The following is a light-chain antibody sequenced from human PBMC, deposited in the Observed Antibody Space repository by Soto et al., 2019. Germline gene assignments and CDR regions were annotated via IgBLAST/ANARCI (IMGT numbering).Light chain of an antibody. CDR2: AAS. CDR3: QKYNTAPSLT. J-gene: IGKJ4*01. Sequence: DIQMTQSPSSLSASVGDRVTITCRASQGISNFLAWYQQKPGKVPEFLIYAASTLQSGVPSRFSGSGSGTDFTLTISSLQPEDVATYYCQKYNTAPSLTFGGGTKVEIK. V-gene: IGKV1-27*01. CDR1: QGISNF.